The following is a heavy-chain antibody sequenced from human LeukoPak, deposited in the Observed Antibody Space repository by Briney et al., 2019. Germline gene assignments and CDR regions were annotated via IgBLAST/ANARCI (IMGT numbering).Heavy chain of an antibody. Sequence: SETLSLTCAVYGGSFSGYYWSWIRQPPGKGLEWIGEINHSGSTNYNPSLKSRVTISVDTSKNQFSLKLSSVTAADTAVYYCARGRPSYGYDYYYYYGMDVWGQGTTVTVSS. D-gene: IGHD5-18*01. V-gene: IGHV4-34*01. CDR2: INHSGST. CDR1: GGSFSGYY. CDR3: ARGRPSYGYDYYYYYGMDV. J-gene: IGHJ6*02.